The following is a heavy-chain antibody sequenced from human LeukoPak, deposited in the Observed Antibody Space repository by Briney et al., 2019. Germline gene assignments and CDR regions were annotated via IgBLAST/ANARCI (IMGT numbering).Heavy chain of an antibody. D-gene: IGHD1-26*01. Sequence: SETLSLTCTVSGGSISSSSYYWGWIRQPPGKGLEWIGSIYYSGSTYYNPSLKSRVTISVDTSKNQFSLKLSSVTAADTAVYYCAREDSGRPDYWGQGTLVTVSS. CDR1: GGSISSSSYY. J-gene: IGHJ4*02. CDR3: AREDSGRPDY. CDR2: IYYSGST. V-gene: IGHV4-39*02.